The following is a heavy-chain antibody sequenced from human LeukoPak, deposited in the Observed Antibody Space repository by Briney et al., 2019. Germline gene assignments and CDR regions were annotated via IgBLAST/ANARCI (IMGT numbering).Heavy chain of an antibody. J-gene: IGHJ4*02. CDR3: ARDSIAAAEDY. V-gene: IGHV3-53*01. D-gene: IGHD6-13*01. CDR2: IHSGGST. Sequence: GGSLRLSCAASGFTVSSNYMSWVRQAPGKGLEWVSVIHSGGSTYYADSVKGRFTISRDNSKNTLYLQMNSLRAEDTAVYYCARDSIAAAEDYWGQGTLVTVSS. CDR1: GFTVSSNY.